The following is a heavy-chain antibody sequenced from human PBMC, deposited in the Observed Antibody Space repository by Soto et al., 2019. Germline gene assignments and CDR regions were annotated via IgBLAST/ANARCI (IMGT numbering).Heavy chain of an antibody. CDR1: GFTFSCFN. CDR3: ASRRLGYCTGGTCPEF. D-gene: IGHD2-15*01. Sequence: EVQLVESGGGLVKPGGSLRLSCAASGFTFSCFNMDWVRQAPGKGLEWVSSISITGNYKYYADSLKGRFTISRDNAQNLLFLQMDSLRPEDTAVYYCASRRLGYCTGGTCPEFWGQGTLVTVTS. V-gene: IGHV3-21*01. CDR2: ISITGNYK. J-gene: IGHJ4*02.